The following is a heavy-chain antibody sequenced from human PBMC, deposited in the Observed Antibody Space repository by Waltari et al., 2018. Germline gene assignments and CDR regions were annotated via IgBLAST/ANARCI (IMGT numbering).Heavy chain of an antibody. CDR1: GYSISSGSY. Sequence: QVQLQESGPGLVKSSETLSLTCAVSGYSISSGSYWGWIRQPPGKGLEWIGSIYHSGSTYYNPSLKSRVTISVDTSKNQFSLKLSSVTAADTAVYYCAGTTITMIVVVIGGFDYWGQGTLVTVSS. D-gene: IGHD3-22*01. V-gene: IGHV4-38-2*01. J-gene: IGHJ4*02. CDR2: IYHSGST. CDR3: AGTTITMIVVVIGGFDY.